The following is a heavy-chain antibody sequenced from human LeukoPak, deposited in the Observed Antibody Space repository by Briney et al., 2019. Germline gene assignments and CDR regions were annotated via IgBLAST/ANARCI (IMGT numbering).Heavy chain of an antibody. J-gene: IGHJ6*03. Sequence: PSETLSLTCTVSGGSISSSSYYWGWIRQPPGKGLEWLGSIYYSGCTYYNPSLKSRVTISVDTSKNQFSLKLSSVTAADTAVYYCARSNGSGSYRAYYYYMDVWGKGTTVTVSS. D-gene: IGHD3-10*01. CDR2: IYYSGCT. CDR3: ARSNGSGSYRAYYYYMDV. V-gene: IGHV4-39*07. CDR1: GGSISSSSYY.